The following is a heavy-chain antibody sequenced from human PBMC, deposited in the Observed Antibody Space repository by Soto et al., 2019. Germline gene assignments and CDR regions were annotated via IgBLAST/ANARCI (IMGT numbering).Heavy chain of an antibody. D-gene: IGHD1-26*01. J-gene: IGHJ3*02. V-gene: IGHV4-59*01. Sequence: SETLSLTCTVSGGSMSSYYWSWIRQPPGKGLEWIGYIYYSGSTNYNPSLKSRVTISVDTSKNQFSLKLSSVTAADTAVYYCARDSSGATDAFDIWGQGTMVTVSS. CDR1: GGSMSSYY. CDR3: ARDSSGATDAFDI. CDR2: IYYSGST.